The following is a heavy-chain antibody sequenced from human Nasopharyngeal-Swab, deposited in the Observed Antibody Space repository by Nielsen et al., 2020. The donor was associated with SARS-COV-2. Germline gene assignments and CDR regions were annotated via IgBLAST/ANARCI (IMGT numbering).Heavy chain of an antibody. J-gene: IGHJ4*02. CDR1: GFTFSSYD. V-gene: IGHV3-13*01. CDR2: IGTAGDT. CDR3: ARGWGQNYYDSSGYCPYYFDY. Sequence: GESLKISCAASGFTFSSYDMHWVRQATGKGLEWVSAIGTAGDTYYPGSVKGRFTISRENAKNSLYLQMNSLRAGDTAVYYCARGWGQNYYDSSGYCPYYFDYWGQGTLVTVSS. D-gene: IGHD3-22*01.